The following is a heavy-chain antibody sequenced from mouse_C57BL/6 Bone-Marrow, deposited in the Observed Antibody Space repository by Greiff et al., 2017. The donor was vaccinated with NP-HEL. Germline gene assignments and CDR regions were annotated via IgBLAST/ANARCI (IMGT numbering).Heavy chain of an antibody. CDR1: GYTFTSYG. D-gene: IGHD1-1*01. CDR3: ARVVYCSGSSSMDD. V-gene: IGHV1-81*01. J-gene: IGHJ4*01. Sequence: QVQLQQSGAELARPGASVKLSCKASGYTFTSYGISWVKQRPGQGLEWIGEIYPRSGDTYYNEKFKGKATLTADKSYSTAYMELRSLTSEDSAVXLGARVVYCSGSSSMDDWGQGTSVTVSS. CDR2: IYPRSGDT.